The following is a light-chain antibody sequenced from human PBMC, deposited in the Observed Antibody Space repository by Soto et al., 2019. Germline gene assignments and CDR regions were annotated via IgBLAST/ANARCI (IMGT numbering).Light chain of an antibody. V-gene: IGLV1-44*01. J-gene: IGLJ1*01. CDR3: ATWNDGVFV. CDR2: GNT. CDR1: TSNIGRST. Sequence: QSVLTQPPSASGTPVQRVTSSCSGNTSNIGRSTVTWYQQFPGAAPKLLIYGNTQRPLGVPVRFSGSKSDTSASLAISGLQSEDEADYYCATWNDGVFVFGIGTKLTVL.